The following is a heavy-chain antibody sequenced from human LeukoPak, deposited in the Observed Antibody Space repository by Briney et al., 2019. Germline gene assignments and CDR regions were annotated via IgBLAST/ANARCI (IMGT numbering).Heavy chain of an antibody. CDR1: GGSISSYY. D-gene: IGHD3-22*01. V-gene: IGHV4-59*01. CDR2: IYYSGST. Sequence: LETLSLTCTVSGGSISSYYWGWIRQPPGKGLEWIGYIYYSGSTNYNPSLKSRVTISVDTSKNQFSLKLSSVTAADTAVYYCASSYYYDSSGYFRWGQGTLVTVSS. J-gene: IGHJ4*02. CDR3: ASSYYYDSSGYFR.